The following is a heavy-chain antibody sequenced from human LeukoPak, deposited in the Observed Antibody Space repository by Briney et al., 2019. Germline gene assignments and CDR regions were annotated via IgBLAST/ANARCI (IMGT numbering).Heavy chain of an antibody. CDR1: GFTFSSYS. Sequence: GGSLRLSCAASGFTFSSYSMNWVRQAPGKGLEWVSYISSSSSTIYYADSVKGRFTISRDNAKNSLYLQMNSLRAEDTAVYYCARDRIAARPGWFDPWGQGTLVTVSS. V-gene: IGHV3-48*04. D-gene: IGHD6-6*01. J-gene: IGHJ5*02. CDR2: ISSSSSTI. CDR3: ARDRIAARPGWFDP.